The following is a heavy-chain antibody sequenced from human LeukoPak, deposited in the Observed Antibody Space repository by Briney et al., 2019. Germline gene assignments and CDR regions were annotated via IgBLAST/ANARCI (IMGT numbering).Heavy chain of an antibody. V-gene: IGHV1-18*01. J-gene: IGHJ5*02. Sequence: ASVKVSCKASGYTFTSYGISWVRQAPGQGLEWMGWISAYNGNTNYAQKLQGRVTMTTDTSTSTVYMELSSLRSEDTAVYYCARDGYDFWSGYPNWFDPWGQGTLVTVSS. D-gene: IGHD3-3*01. CDR3: ARDGYDFWSGYPNWFDP. CDR1: GYTFTSYG. CDR2: ISAYNGNT.